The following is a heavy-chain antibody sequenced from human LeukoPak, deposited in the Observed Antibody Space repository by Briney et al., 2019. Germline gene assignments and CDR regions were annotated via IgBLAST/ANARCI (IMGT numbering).Heavy chain of an antibody. CDR2: IFYSGGT. Sequence: SETLSLTCTVSGYSISSGYYWGWIRQPPGKGLEWIGNIFYSGGTYYSPSLTSRVTISLDTSRNQFSLKLNSVTAADTAVYYCARDNSVRDEAWWFNPWGQGTLVTVSS. CDR1: GYSISSGYY. D-gene: IGHD5-24*01. V-gene: IGHV4-38-2*02. J-gene: IGHJ5*02. CDR3: ARDNSVRDEAWWFNP.